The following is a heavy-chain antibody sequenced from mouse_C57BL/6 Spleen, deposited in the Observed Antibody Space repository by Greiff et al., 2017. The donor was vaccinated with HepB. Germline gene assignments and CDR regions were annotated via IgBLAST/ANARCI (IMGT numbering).Heavy chain of an antibody. CDR1: GFTFSDYY. V-gene: IGHV5-16*01. Sequence: EVMLVESEGGLVQPGSSMKLSCTASGFTFSDYYMAWVRQVPEKGLEWVANINYDGSSTYYLDSLKSRFIISRDNAKNILYLQMSSLKSEDTATYYCARVLSYFDYWGQGTTLTVSS. J-gene: IGHJ2*01. CDR2: INYDGSST. CDR3: ARVLSYFDY.